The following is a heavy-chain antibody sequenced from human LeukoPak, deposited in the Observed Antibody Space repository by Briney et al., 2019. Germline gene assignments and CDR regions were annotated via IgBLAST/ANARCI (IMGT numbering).Heavy chain of an antibody. CDR2: IYHSGST. V-gene: IGHV4-38-2*02. Sequence: SETLSLTCTVSGYSISSGYYWGWIRPPPGKGLEWIGSIYHSGSTYYNPSLKSRVTISVDTSKNQFSLKLSSVTAADTAVYYCAATENYYGSGRPLDYWGQGTLVTVSS. CDR1: GYSISSGYY. J-gene: IGHJ4*02. CDR3: AATENYYGSGRPLDY. D-gene: IGHD3-10*01.